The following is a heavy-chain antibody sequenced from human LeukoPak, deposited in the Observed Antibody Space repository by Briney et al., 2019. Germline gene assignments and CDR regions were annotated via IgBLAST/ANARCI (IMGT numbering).Heavy chain of an antibody. CDR1: GGSFSGYY. D-gene: IGHD6-13*01. CDR3: ARHVYSSSWYIYYYGMDV. CDR2: IYYSGST. J-gene: IGHJ6*02. Sequence: TSETLSLTCAVYGGSFSGYYWSWIRQPPGKGLEWIGYIYYSGSTNYNPSLKSRVTISVDTSKNQFSLKLNSVTAADTAVYYCARHVYSSSWYIYYYGMDVWGQGTTVTVSS. V-gene: IGHV4-59*08.